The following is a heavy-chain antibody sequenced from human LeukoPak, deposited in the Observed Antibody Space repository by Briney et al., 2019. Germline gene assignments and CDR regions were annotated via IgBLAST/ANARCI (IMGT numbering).Heavy chain of an antibody. CDR2: ISGSGGST. Sequence: TGGCLRLSCAASGFTFSSYAMSWVRRAPGKGLEWVSAISGSGGSTYYADSVKGRFTISRDNSKNTLYLQMNSLRAEDTAVYYCAKAGYSSGWYGDWFDPWGQGTLVTVSS. CDR3: AKAGYSSGWYGDWFDP. V-gene: IGHV3-23*01. J-gene: IGHJ5*02. CDR1: GFTFSSYA. D-gene: IGHD6-19*01.